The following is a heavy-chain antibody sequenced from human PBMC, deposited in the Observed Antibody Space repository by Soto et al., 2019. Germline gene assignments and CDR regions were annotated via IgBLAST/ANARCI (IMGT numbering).Heavy chain of an antibody. CDR2: ISAYNGNT. V-gene: IGHV1-18*04. D-gene: IGHD2-2*01. CDR3: ARHLGDIVVVPAAHYDYGMDV. CDR1: GYTFTSYG. J-gene: IGHJ6*01. Sequence: QVQLVQSGAEVKKPGASVKVSCKASGYTFTSYGISWVRQAPGQGLEWMGWISAYNGNTNYAQKLQGRVTMTTDTSTSTAYLGLRSLRSYDTAVYYCARHLGDIVVVPAAHYDYGMDVWGQGSTVTVSS.